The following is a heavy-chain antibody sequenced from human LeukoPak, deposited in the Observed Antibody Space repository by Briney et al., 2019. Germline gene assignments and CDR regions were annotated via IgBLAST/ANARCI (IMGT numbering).Heavy chain of an antibody. D-gene: IGHD3-16*01. Sequence: GGSLRLSCTASGFTFSNYGMHWVRQAPGKGLEWVAVMWVWNDGSNEYYADSVMGRFTIARDNSKNTLYLQMVSLRAEDTADYYCARDRFPHDDAHYGMDVWGQGTTVTVSS. CDR2: MWVWNDGSNE. CDR1: GFTFSNYG. V-gene: IGHV3-33*01. J-gene: IGHJ6*02. CDR3: ARDRFPHDDAHYGMDV.